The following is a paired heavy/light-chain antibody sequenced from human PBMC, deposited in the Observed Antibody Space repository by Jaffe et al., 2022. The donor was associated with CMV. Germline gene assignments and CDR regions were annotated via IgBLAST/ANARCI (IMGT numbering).Light chain of an antibody. V-gene: IGLV1-40*01. CDR3: QSYDSSLSGDVV. CDR1: SSNIGAGYD. J-gene: IGLJ2*01. CDR2: GNS. Sequence: QSVLTQPPSVSGAPGQRVTISCTGSSSNIGAGYDVHWYQQLPGTAPKLLIYGNSNRPSGVPDRFSGSKSGTSASLAITGLQAEDEADYYCQSYDSSLSGDVVFGGGTKLTVL.
Heavy chain of an antibody. CDR2: IIPIFGTA. CDR3: ARDQGYYDSSGYQTLDAFDI. D-gene: IGHD3-22*01. Sequence: QVQLVQSGAEVKKPGSSVKVSCKASGGTFSSYAISWVRQAPGQGLEWMGGIIPIFGTANYAQKFQGRVTITADESTSTAYMELSSLRSEDTAVYYCARDQGYYDSSGYQTLDAFDIWGQGTMVTVSS. V-gene: IGHV1-69*01. CDR1: GGTFSSYA. J-gene: IGHJ3*02.